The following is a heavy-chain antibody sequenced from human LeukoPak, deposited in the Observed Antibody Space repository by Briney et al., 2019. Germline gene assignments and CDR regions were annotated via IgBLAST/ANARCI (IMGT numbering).Heavy chain of an antibody. Sequence: GGSLRLSCAASGFTFNNYAMKWVRQAPGEGLEWVSAISGSGGITYYADSVKGRFTISRDNAKNSLYLQMNSLRAEDTAVYYCARDSPTTVTSWGQGTLVTVSS. V-gene: IGHV3-23*01. J-gene: IGHJ5*02. CDR1: GFTFNNYA. CDR2: ISGSGGIT. CDR3: ARDSPTTVTS. D-gene: IGHD4-17*01.